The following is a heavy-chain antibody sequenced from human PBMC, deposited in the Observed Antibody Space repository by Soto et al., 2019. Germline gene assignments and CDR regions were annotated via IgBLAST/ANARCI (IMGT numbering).Heavy chain of an antibody. J-gene: IGHJ4*02. CDR1: GSSSTNYA. V-gene: IGHV1-3*01. D-gene: IGHD2-2*01. CDR2: INAGSGNT. CDR3: ANDIIVIPGAKVLEY. Sequence: ASVKVATKASGSSSTNYAMHSVRQAPGQSLEWMGWINAGSGNTKYSQKFQGRITIARDTSASTVYMELSSLRSEDTAVYYCANDIIVIPGAKVLEYWGQGALVTGTS.